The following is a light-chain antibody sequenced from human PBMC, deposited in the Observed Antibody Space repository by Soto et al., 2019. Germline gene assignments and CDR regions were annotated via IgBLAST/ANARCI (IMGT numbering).Light chain of an antibody. V-gene: IGLV1-44*01. J-gene: IGLJ1*01. CDR3: AAWDDSLNGPEV. CDR2: SNN. CDR1: SSNIGRNT. Sequence: QSVLTQPPSASGTPGQRVTISCSGSSSNIGRNTVNWYQQLPGTAPKLLIYSNNQRPSGVPDRFAGSKSGTSASLAISGLQSEDEADYCCAAWDDSLNGPEVVGTGTKVTVL.